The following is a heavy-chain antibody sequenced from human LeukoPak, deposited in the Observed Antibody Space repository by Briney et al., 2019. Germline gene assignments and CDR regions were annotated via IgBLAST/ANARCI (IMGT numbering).Heavy chain of an antibody. CDR3: VRGPYGSSISNWFDP. Sequence: SETLSLTCTVSGGSISSSSYYWGWIRQPPGKGLEWIGYIYSSGSTNYNPSLKSRVTISVHTSKNQFSLKLSSVTAADTAVYYCVRGPYGSSISNWFDPWGQGILVIVSS. CDR2: IYSSGST. D-gene: IGHD3-10*01. J-gene: IGHJ5*02. V-gene: IGHV4-61*05. CDR1: GGSISSSSYY.